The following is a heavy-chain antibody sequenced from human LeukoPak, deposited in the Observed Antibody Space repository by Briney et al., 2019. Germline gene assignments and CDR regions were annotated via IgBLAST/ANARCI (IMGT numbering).Heavy chain of an antibody. CDR1: GGTFFSYA. D-gene: IGHD6-13*01. Sequence: SVKVSCKASGGTFFSYAISWVRRAPGQGHEWMGRILPILGIANYAQKFQGRVTITADKSTSTAYMELSSLRSEDTAVYYCARAGAAAGTYDAFDIWGQGTMVTVSS. J-gene: IGHJ3*02. V-gene: IGHV1-69*04. CDR3: ARAGAAAGTYDAFDI. CDR2: ILPILGIA.